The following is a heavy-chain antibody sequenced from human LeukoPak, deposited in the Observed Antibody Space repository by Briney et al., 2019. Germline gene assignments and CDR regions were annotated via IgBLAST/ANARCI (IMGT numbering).Heavy chain of an antibody. Sequence: GGSLRLSCAASGFTFSSYGMHWVRQAPGKGLEWVAMISYDGSNKYYGDSARGRFSISRDNSGNTLYLRMNSLRPEDTAVYFCAKDKRIRREAMSGADYWGQGTLVTVSS. CDR1: GFTFSSYG. V-gene: IGHV3-30*18. CDR3: AKDKRIRREAMSGADY. CDR2: ISYDGSNK. J-gene: IGHJ4*02. D-gene: IGHD6-19*01.